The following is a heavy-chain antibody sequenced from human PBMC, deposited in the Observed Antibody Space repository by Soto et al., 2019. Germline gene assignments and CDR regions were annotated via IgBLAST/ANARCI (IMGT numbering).Heavy chain of an antibody. CDR1: RYTLTELS. CDR3: ATVYVPMGGYYYDSSGHHDAFDI. D-gene: IGHD3-22*01. V-gene: IGHV1-24*01. Sequence: ASVKVSCKVSRYTLTELSMHWVRQAPGKGLEWMGGFDPEDGETIYAQKFQGRVTMTEDTSTDTAYMELSSLRSEDTAVYYCATVYVPMGGYYYDSSGHHDAFDIWGQGTMVTV. CDR2: FDPEDGET. J-gene: IGHJ3*02.